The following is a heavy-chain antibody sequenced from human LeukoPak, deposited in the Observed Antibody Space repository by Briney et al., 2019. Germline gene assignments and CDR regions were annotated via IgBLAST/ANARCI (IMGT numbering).Heavy chain of an antibody. D-gene: IGHD3-9*01. J-gene: IGHJ4*02. CDR3: ARGHYDILTGYLSFFDY. V-gene: IGHV4-39*07. CDR1: GGSISSSSYY. Sequence: SETLSLTCTVSGGSISSSSYYWGWIRQPPGKGLEWIGSIYYSGSTYYNPSLKSRVTISVDTSKNQFSLKLSSVTAADTAVYYCARGHYDILTGYLSFFDYWGQGTLVTVSS. CDR2: IYYSGST.